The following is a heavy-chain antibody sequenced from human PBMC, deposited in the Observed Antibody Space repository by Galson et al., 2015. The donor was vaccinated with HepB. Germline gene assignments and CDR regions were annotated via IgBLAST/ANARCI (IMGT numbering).Heavy chain of an antibody. J-gene: IGHJ6*02. CDR1: GFSFSNYG. Sequence: LRLSCAASGFSFSNYGMHWVRQPPGKGLEWVAVISYDGSKKYYADSVKGRFTISRDNSKSTLYLQMSSLRPEDTAVYYCAKDRLGWELLKFYSGLDVWGQGTTVTVSS. CDR2: ISYDGSKK. V-gene: IGHV3-30*18. CDR3: AKDRLGWELLKFYSGLDV. D-gene: IGHD1-26*01.